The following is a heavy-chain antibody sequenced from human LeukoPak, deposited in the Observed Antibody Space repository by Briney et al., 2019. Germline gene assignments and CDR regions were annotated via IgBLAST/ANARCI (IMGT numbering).Heavy chain of an antibody. V-gene: IGHV4-59*01. Sequence: SETLSLTCTVSGGSISSYYWSWIRQPPGKGLEWIGYIYYSGSTNYNPSLKSRVTISVDTSKNQFSLKLGSVTAADTAVYYCARDQRSGWFDPWGQGTLVTVSS. CDR3: ARDQRSGWFDP. J-gene: IGHJ5*02. CDR2: IYYSGST. CDR1: GGSISSYY.